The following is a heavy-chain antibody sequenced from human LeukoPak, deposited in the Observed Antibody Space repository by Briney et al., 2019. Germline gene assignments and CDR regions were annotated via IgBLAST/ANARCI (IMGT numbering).Heavy chain of an antibody. CDR3: AELGITMIGGV. D-gene: IGHD3-10*02. J-gene: IGHJ6*04. V-gene: IGHV3-30*18. Sequence: GGSLRLSCAASGFTFRSYGIHWVRQAPGKGLEWVAVMSYDGTNEYYADSLKGRFTISRDNAKNSLYLQMNSLRAEDTAVYYCAELGITMIGGVWGKGTTVTISS. CDR1: GFTFRSYG. CDR2: MSYDGTNE.